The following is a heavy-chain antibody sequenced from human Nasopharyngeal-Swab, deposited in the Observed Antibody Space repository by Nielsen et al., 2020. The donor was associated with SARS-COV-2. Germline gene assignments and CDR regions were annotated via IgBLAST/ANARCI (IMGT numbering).Heavy chain of an antibody. CDR3: ASVGSSSRYQLWFDP. Sequence: RQAPGKGLEWIGEINHSGSTNYNPSLKSRVTISVDTSKNQFSLKLSSVTAADTAVYYCASVGSSSRYQLWFDPWGQGTLVTVSS. CDR2: INHSGST. V-gene: IGHV4-34*01. J-gene: IGHJ5*02. D-gene: IGHD6-13*01.